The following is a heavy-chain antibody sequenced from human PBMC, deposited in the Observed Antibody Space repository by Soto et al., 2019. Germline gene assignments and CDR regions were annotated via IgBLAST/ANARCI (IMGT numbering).Heavy chain of an antibody. J-gene: IGHJ6*02. Sequence: ASVKVSCKASGYTFTSYAMHWVRQAPGQRLEWMGWINAGNGNTKYSQKFQGRVTITRDTSASTAYMELSSLRSEDTAVYYCARDLGGPIAAAGYYYYYGMDVWGQGTTVTVSS. CDR1: GYTFTSYA. V-gene: IGHV1-3*01. CDR2: INAGNGNT. D-gene: IGHD6-13*01. CDR3: ARDLGGPIAAAGYYYYYGMDV.